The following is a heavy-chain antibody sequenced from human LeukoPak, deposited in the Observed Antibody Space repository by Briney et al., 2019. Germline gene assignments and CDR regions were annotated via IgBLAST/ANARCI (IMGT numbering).Heavy chain of an antibody. D-gene: IGHD6-19*01. CDR2: INHSGST. CDR3: ARSSDSSGYYGGGIIDY. CDR1: GGSFSGYY. V-gene: IGHV4-34*01. J-gene: IGHJ4*02. Sequence: SETLSLTCAVYGGSFSGYYWSWIRQPPGKGLEWIGEINHSGSTNYNPSLKSRVTISVDTSKNQFSLKLSSVTAADAAVYYCARSSDSSGYYGGGIIDYWGQGTLVTVSS.